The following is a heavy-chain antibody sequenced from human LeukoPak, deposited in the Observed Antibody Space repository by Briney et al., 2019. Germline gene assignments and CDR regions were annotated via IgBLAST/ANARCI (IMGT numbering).Heavy chain of an antibody. J-gene: IGHJ3*02. CDR3: ARTPDYYDSSGYHPAAFDI. CDR1: GFTFSSYS. Sequence: PGGSLRLSCAASGFTFSSYSMNWVRQAPGKGLEWVSSISSSTSYIYYPDSVKGRFTISRDNAKNSLYLQMNSLRAEDTAVYYCARTPDYYDSSGYHPAAFDIWGQGTMVTVSS. D-gene: IGHD3-22*01. CDR2: ISSSTSYI. V-gene: IGHV3-21*01.